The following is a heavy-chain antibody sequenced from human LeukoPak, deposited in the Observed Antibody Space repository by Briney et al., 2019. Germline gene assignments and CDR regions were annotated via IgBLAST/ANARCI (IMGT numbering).Heavy chain of an antibody. CDR2: VFYSGST. V-gene: IGHV4-39*07. CDR3: ARGVSYSSSHFDY. J-gene: IGHJ4*02. CDR1: DDSISGSRYY. D-gene: IGHD6-6*01. Sequence: MSSETLSLTCTVSDDSISGSRYYWGWIRLPPGTGLEWIGSVFYSGSTYYNPSLKSRVAVSLDTSKSQFSLRLSSVTAADTAVYYCARGVSYSSSHFDYWGQGTRVTVSS.